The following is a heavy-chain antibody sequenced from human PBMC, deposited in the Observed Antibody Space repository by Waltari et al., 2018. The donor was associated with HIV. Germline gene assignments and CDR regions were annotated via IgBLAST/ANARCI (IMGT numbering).Heavy chain of an antibody. Sequence: QVPVQESGPRLVKPSETLSLKCSVSDDSMTTYDWSWVRQPAGKGLEWIGRVRPSGDRASNPSVKSRVALSRYRSKNQVSRSLNAGTAADTDLDYGARERVSVVGGRVDEWLFHLWGRGILFAVS. CDR1: DDSMTTYD. CDR3: ARERVSVVGGRVDEWLFHL. J-gene: IGHJ2*01. V-gene: IGHV4-4*07. D-gene: IGHD3-16*01. CDR2: VRPSGDR.